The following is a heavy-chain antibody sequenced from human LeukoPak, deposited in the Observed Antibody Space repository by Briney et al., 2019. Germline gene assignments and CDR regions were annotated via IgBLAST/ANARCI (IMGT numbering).Heavy chain of an antibody. Sequence: GGSLRLSCAASGFTFSTNGMHWFRQAPGKGLECVAFIQNDGNNKKYADSVKGRFTISRDNSKNTLYLQMNSLRAEDTAVYYCARDWGTSSLYLVNWGQGTLVTVSS. D-gene: IGHD6-6*01. V-gene: IGHV3-30*02. J-gene: IGHJ4*02. CDR1: GFTFSTNG. CDR3: ARDWGTSSLYLVN. CDR2: IQNDGNNK.